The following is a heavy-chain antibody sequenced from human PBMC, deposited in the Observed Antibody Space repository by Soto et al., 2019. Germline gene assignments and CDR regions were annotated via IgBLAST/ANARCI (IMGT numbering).Heavy chain of an antibody. D-gene: IGHD3-22*01. Sequence: QVQLQESGPGLVKPSQTLSLTCTVSGGSISSGDYYWRWIRQPPGKGLEWIGYIYYSGSTYYNPSLKGRVTISVDAAKNQFSLKLSSVTAADTAGYYCARDNYYDSSGYYSPHCDFDYWGQGTLVTVSS. J-gene: IGHJ4*02. CDR2: IYYSGST. CDR3: ARDNYYDSSGYYSPHCDFDY. V-gene: IGHV4-30-4*01. CDR1: GGSISSGDYY.